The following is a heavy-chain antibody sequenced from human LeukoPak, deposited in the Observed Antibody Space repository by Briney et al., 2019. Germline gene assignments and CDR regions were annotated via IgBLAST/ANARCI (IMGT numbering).Heavy chain of an antibody. CDR2: INHSGST. V-gene: IGHV4-34*01. CDR1: GGSFSGYY. J-gene: IGHJ5*02. Sequence: SETLSLTCAVYGGSFSGYYWSWIRQPPGKGLEWIGEINHSGSTNYNPSLKSRVTISVDTSKNQFSLKLSSVTAADTAVYYCARGLGEVHYGSGSYYRQTYNWFDPWGQGTLVNVSS. D-gene: IGHD3-10*01. CDR3: ARGLGEVHYGSGSYYRQTYNWFDP.